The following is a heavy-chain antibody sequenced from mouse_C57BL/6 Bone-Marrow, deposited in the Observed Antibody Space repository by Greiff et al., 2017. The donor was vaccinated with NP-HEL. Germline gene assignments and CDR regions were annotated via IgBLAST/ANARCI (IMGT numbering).Heavy chain of an antibody. V-gene: IGHV1-55*01. CDR2: IYPGSGST. CDR1: GYTFTSYW. J-gene: IGHJ3*01. Sequence: VQLQQPGAELVKPGASVKMSCKASGYTFTSYWITWVKQRPGQGLEWIGDIYPGSGSTNYNEKFKSKATLTVDKPSSTAYMQLSSLTSEDSAVYYCARLAGYYSFAYWGQGTLVTVSA. D-gene: IGHD2-3*01. CDR3: ARLAGYYSFAY.